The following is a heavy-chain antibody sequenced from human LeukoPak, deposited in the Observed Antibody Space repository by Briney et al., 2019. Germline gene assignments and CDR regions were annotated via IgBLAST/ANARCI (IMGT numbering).Heavy chain of an antibody. CDR2: INAGNGNT. J-gene: IGHJ3*02. D-gene: IGHD3-9*01. Sequence: ASVRVSCKASGYTFTSYAMHWVRQAPGQRLEWMGWINAGNGNTKYSQKFQGRVTITRDTSASTAYMELSSLRSEDTAVYYCAAGILTGSDAFDIWGQGTMVTVSS. V-gene: IGHV1-3*01. CDR3: AAGILTGSDAFDI. CDR1: GYTFTSYA.